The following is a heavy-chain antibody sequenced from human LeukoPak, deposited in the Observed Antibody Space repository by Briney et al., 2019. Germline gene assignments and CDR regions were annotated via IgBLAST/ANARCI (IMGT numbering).Heavy chain of an antibody. CDR1: GYNFAAYY. V-gene: IGHV1-2*06. D-gene: IGHD3-10*01. J-gene: IGHJ4*02. CDR3: ARDRITMVRGVKTISDY. CDR2: INPRDGET. Sequence: GASVKVSCKGSGYNFAAYYIHWVRQAPGQGLEWMGRINPRDGETNFAQKFQGRVTLTRDTSISTAYMELSGLRSDDTAVYYCARDRITMVRGVKTISDYWGQGTLVTVSS.